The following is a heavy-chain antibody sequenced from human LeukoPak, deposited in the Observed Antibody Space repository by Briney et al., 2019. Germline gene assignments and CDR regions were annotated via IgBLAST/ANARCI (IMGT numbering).Heavy chain of an antibody. CDR3: ARDHTEPGVIFDY. V-gene: IGHV3-7*05. CDR1: GFTFSSYW. J-gene: IGHJ4*02. CDR2: INQAGSEK. Sequence: GGSLRLSCAASGFTFSSYWMNWVRQAPGKGLEWVANINQAGSEKYYVYSVKGQFTISRDNAKNSLYLQMNSLRAEDTAVYYCARDHTEPGVIFDYWGQGTLVTVSS. D-gene: IGHD1-14*01.